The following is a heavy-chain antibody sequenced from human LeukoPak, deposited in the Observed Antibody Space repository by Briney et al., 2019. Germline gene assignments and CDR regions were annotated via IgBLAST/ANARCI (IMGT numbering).Heavy chain of an antibody. CDR2: ISTSSSYI. D-gene: IGHD6-13*01. J-gene: IGHJ4*02. CDR3: ASEGGASGYRY. V-gene: IGHV3-21*01. Sequence: GGSLRLSCAASGFTFSIYTMNWVRQAPGKGLEWVSSISTSSSYIYYADSVKGRFTISRDNSKNTLYLQMNSLRAEDTAVYYCASEGGASGYRYWGQGTLVTVSS. CDR1: GFTFSIYT.